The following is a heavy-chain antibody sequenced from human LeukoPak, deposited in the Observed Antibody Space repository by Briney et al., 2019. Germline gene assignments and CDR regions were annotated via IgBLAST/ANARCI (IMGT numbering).Heavy chain of an antibody. CDR1: GFTVSSNY. J-gene: IGHJ6*02. CDR2: IYSGGST. D-gene: IGHD6-13*01. CDR3: ARAPAPFIAAAGSSYYYYGMDV. Sequence: PGGSLRLSCAASGFTVSSNYMSWVRQAPGKGLEWVSVIYSGGSTYYADSVKGRFTISRDNSKNTLYLQMNSLRAEDTAVYYCARAPAPFIAAAGSSYYYYGMDVWGQGTTVTVSS. V-gene: IGHV3-66*01.